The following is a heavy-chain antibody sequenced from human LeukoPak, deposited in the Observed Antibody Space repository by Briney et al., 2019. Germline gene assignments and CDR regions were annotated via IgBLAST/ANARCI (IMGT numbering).Heavy chain of an antibody. J-gene: IGHJ4*02. Sequence: PSETLSLTCAVYGGSFSGYYWSWIRQPPGKGLEWIGEINHSGSTNYNPSLKSRVTISVDTSKNQFSLKLSSVTAADTAVYYCARGPPYYDYVWGSYRPFDYWGQGTLVTVSS. CDR2: INHSGST. CDR3: ARGPPYYDYVWGSYRPFDY. D-gene: IGHD3-16*02. CDR1: GGSFSGYY. V-gene: IGHV4-34*01.